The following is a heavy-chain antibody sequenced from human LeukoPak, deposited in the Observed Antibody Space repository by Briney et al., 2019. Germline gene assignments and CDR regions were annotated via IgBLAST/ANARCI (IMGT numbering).Heavy chain of an antibody. D-gene: IGHD1-14*01. J-gene: IGHJ4*02. CDR2: IKIKTEGGTT. V-gene: IGHV3-15*01. CDR1: GFTFSDAW. Sequence: PGGSLRLSCAASGFTFSDAWMTWGRQAPGKGLEGCGRIKIKTEGGTTDYPAPVKGRFTISRDDSENAQYLQLSSLKTEDTAVYYCTKDISAVLYWGQGTLVSVSS. CDR3: TKDISAVLY.